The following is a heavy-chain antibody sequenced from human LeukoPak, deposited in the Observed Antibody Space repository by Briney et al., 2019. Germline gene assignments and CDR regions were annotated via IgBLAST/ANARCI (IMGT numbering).Heavy chain of an antibody. CDR2: ISSSGSYI. D-gene: IGHD4-11*01. Sequence: GGSLRLSCAASGFTFSSYSMNWVRQAPGKGLEWVSSISSSGSYIYHADSVKGRFTISRDNAKNSLYLQMNSLRAEDTAVYYCARDYYSNSFFDYWGQGTLVTVSS. V-gene: IGHV3-21*01. CDR1: GFTFSSYS. J-gene: IGHJ4*02. CDR3: ARDYYSNSFFDY.